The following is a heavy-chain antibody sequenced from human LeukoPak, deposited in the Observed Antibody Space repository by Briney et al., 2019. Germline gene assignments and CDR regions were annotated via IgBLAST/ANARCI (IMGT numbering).Heavy chain of an antibody. Sequence: PSETLSLICAVYGGSFSGYYWSWIRQPPGKGLEWIGEINHSGSTNYNPSLKSRVTISVDTSKNQFSLKLSSVTAADTAVYYCAIGTKRGYRVYYFDYWGQGTLVTVSS. V-gene: IGHV4-34*01. J-gene: IGHJ4*02. CDR1: GGSFSGYY. CDR3: AIGTKRGYRVYYFDY. CDR2: INHSGST. D-gene: IGHD5-18*01.